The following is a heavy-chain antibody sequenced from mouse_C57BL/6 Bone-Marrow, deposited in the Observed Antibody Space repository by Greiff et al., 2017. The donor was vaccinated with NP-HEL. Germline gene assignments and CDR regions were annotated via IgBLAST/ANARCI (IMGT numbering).Heavy chain of an antibody. Sequence: QVQLQQSGPELVRPGVSVKISCKGSGYTFTDYAMHWVKQSHAKSLEWIGVISTYYGDASYNQKFKDKATMTVDKSSSTAYMELARLTSEDSVVYYCARRDYYYGSSYGYFDVWGTGTTVTVSS. CDR1: GYTFTDYA. D-gene: IGHD1-1*01. CDR3: ARRDYYYGSSYGYFDV. CDR2: ISTYYGDA. J-gene: IGHJ1*03. V-gene: IGHV1-67*01.